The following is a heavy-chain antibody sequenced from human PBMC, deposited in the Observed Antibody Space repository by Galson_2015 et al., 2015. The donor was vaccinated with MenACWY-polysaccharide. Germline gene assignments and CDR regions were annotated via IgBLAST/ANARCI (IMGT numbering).Heavy chain of an antibody. CDR2: TYYRSKWYI. D-gene: IGHD3-16*02. CDR3: AGGGLVRGALGWIDP. J-gene: IGHJ5*02. CDR1: GDSVSSYSAG. V-gene: IGHV6-1*01. Sequence: CAISGDSVSSYSAGWNWIRQSPSRGLEWLGRTYYRSKWYIDYAVSVNGRISITPGTSRNKFSLQLSSVTPEDTAIYYCAGGGLVRGALGWIDPWGPGILVTVSS.